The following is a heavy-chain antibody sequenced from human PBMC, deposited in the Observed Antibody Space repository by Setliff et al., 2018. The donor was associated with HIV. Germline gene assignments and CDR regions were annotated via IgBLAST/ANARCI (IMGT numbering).Heavy chain of an antibody. V-gene: IGHV4-39*07. Sequence: SETLSLTCTVSAGSISSSNYYWGWIRQPPGKGLEWIGSIYYSYSSGSTNYNPSLKSRVTISVDTSKNQFSLRLNSVTAADTAIYYCTRRGADSYYPRPLDVWGKGTTVTVSS. J-gene: IGHJ6*04. CDR1: AGSISSSNYY. CDR2: IYYSYSSGST. CDR3: TRRGADSYYPRPLDV. D-gene: IGHD3-10*01.